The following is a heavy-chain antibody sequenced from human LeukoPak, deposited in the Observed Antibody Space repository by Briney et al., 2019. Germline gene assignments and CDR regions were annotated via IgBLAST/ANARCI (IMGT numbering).Heavy chain of an antibody. Sequence: GGSVRLSCEAAGFIFSSYWMGWLRDPPGEGLVWVDNMQPDRSATSYVDSVQGRFTISRDNAQRSMFLQMNSLRTEETAVYLCVRRRVEAGMDYWGQGTLVTVSS. CDR1: GFIFSSYW. D-gene: IGHD6-19*01. J-gene: IGHJ4*02. CDR2: MQPDRSAT. V-gene: IGHV3-7*01. CDR3: VRRRVEAGMDY.